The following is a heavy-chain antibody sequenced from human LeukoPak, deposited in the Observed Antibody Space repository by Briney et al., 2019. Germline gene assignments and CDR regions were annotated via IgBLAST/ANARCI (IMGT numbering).Heavy chain of an antibody. J-gene: IGHJ5*02. CDR2: ISGSGGST. D-gene: IGHD4-17*01. CDR1: GFTFSIYA. V-gene: IGHV3-23*01. Sequence: GGSLRLSCAASGFTFSIYAMSWVRQAPGKGLEWVSGISGSGGSTYYADSVKGRFTISRDNSKNTLYLHMNSLRVEDTAVYYCAKESTVTPGNVNWFDTWGQGALVTVSS. CDR3: AKESTVTPGNVNWFDT.